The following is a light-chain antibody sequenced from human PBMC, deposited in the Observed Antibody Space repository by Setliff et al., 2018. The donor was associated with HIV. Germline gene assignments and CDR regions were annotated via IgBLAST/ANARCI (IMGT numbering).Light chain of an antibody. CDR1: SSDVGFYNR. J-gene: IGLJ1*01. CDR3: SSYTSSTTWV. V-gene: IGLV2-18*02. Sequence: QSALAQPPSVSGSPGQSVTISCTGTSSDVGFYNRVSWYQQPPGTAPKLMISEVSNRPSEVPDRFSGSKSGNTASLTISGLRAEDEADYYCSSYTSSTTWVFGTGTKVTVL. CDR2: EVS.